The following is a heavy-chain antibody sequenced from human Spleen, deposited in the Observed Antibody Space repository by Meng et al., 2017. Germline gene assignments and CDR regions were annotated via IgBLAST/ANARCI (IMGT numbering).Heavy chain of an antibody. D-gene: IGHD6-19*01. CDR3: VRSSGWVRTGFDP. Sequence: QPQLQESGPGLVKPSEALSLTCSVPGGSISTSGYYWGWIRQPPGKGLEWIGSIGHSGFTYYTPSFKSRVTVSIDTSKSQFSLKLTSVTAADTAVYYCVRSSGWVRTGFDPWGQGTLVTVSS. V-gene: IGHV4-39*01. J-gene: IGHJ5*02. CDR1: GGSISTSGYY. CDR2: IGHSGFT.